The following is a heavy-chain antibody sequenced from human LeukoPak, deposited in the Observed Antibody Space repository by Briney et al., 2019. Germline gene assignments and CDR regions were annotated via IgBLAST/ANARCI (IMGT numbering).Heavy chain of an antibody. J-gene: IGHJ4*02. V-gene: IGHV3-30*18. CDR1: GFTFSSYS. CDR2: ISYDGSNK. D-gene: IGHD2-15*01. CDR3: AKDFGRYCSGGSCYAHFDY. Sequence: PGGSLRLSCAASGFTFSSYSMNRVRQAPGKGLEWVAVISYDGSNKYYADSVKGRFTISRDNSKNTLYLQMNSLRAEDTAVYYCAKDFGRYCSGGSCYAHFDYWGQGTLVTVSS.